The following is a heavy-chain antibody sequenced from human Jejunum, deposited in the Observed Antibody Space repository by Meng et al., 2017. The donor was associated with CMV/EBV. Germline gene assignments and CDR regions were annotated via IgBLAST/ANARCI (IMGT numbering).Heavy chain of an antibody. CDR1: YV. D-gene: IGHD3/OR15-3a*01. CDR2: ISSLSSYS. CDR3: ARGGRDVSGWTGSYFADH. J-gene: IGHJ4*02. Sequence: YVMNWVRQAPGEGLEWVSCISSLSSYSYHADSVKGRFTISRDNAKNSLYLQMSSLRADDTAVYYCARGGRDVSGWTGSYFADHWGQGMLVTVSS. V-gene: IGHV3-21*06.